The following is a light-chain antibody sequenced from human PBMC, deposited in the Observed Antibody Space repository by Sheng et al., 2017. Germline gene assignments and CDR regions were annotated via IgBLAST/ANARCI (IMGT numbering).Light chain of an antibody. J-gene: IGLJ2*01. CDR2: QDD. Sequence: SYELTQPPSVSVSPGQTASIPCSGHNLKDRYITWYQQRPGQSPLLVIYQDDRRPSGIPERFSASISGNTATLTISGTQALDEADYYCQVWDTNTYVLFGGGTKLTV. CDR1: NLKDRY. V-gene: IGLV3-1*01. CDR3: QVWDTNTYVL.